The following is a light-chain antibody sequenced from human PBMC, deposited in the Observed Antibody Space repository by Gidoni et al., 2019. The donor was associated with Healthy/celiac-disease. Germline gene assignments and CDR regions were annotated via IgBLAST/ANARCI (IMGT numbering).Light chain of an antibody. J-gene: IGLJ2*01. Sequence: SALPHPRSVSGSPGQSVTISCTGTSSDVGGDNYVSWYQQHPGKDPKLMIYDVSKRPSGVPDRFSGSKSGNTASLTISGLQAEEEADYYCCSYEGSYSLVFGGGTKLTVL. CDR1: SSDVGGDNY. CDR2: DVS. V-gene: IGLV2-11*01. CDR3: CSYEGSYSLV.